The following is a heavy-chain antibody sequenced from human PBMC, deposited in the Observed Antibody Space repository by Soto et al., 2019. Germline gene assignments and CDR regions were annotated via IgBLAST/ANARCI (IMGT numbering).Heavy chain of an antibody. J-gene: IGHJ4*02. CDR3: ARSPTLQLVHQVYFDY. D-gene: IGHD1-1*01. CDR2: IYPGDSDT. V-gene: IGHV5-51*01. Sequence: GESLKISCKGSGYSSTWHWIGSVRQMPGKGLEWMGIIYPGDSDTRYSPSFQGQVTISADKSINTAYLQWSRLKASDTAMYSSARSPTLQLVHQVYFDYWGQGRLVADPS. CDR1: GYSSTWHW.